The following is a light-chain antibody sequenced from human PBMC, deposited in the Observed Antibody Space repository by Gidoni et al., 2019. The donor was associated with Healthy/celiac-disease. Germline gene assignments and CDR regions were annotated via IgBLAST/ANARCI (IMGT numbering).Light chain of an antibody. CDR2: GAS. Sequence: EIVMTQSPAPLSVSPVERATLSCRASQIVSSHVAWYQQKPGQAPRLLIYGASTRATGIPARFSGSGSGTEFTLTISSLQSEDFAVYYCQQYNNWPPWTFGQGTKVEIK. V-gene: IGKV3-15*01. J-gene: IGKJ1*01. CDR1: QIVSSH. CDR3: QQYNNWPPWT.